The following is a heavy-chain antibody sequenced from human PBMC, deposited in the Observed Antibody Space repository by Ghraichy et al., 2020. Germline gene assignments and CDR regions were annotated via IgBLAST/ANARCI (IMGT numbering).Heavy chain of an antibody. CDR1: GGSMTHYY. CDR3: ARDNGGFGELPD. D-gene: IGHD3-10*01. V-gene: IGHV4-59*01. J-gene: IGHJ4*02. Sequence: SETLSLTCTVSGGSMTHYYWTWVRQPPGRGLEWIWHITYEGSTKYSASLKSRLTITRDTSRNQFSLILDSVTAADTATYFCARDNGGFGELPDWGQGILVSVSS. CDR2: ITYEGST.